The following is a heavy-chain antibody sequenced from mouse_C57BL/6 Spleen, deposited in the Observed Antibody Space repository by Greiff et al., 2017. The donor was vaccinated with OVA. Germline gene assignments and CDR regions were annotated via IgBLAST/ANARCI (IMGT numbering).Heavy chain of an antibody. CDR3: ARKESTMVTTGDYAMDY. Sequence: QVQLQQSGAELVKPGASVKISCKASGYAFSSYWMNWVKQRPGKGLEWIGQIYPGDGDTNYNGKFKGKATLTADKSSSTAYMQLSSLTSEDSAVYFCARKESTMVTTGDYAMDYWGQGTSVTVSS. CDR1: GYAFSSYW. J-gene: IGHJ4*01. D-gene: IGHD2-2*01. CDR2: IYPGDGDT. V-gene: IGHV1-80*01.